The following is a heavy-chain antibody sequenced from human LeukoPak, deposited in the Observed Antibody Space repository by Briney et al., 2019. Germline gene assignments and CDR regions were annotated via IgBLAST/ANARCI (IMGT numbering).Heavy chain of an antibody. D-gene: IGHD4-17*01. Sequence: SETLSLTCTVSGGSISSYYWSWIRQPPGKGLEWIGYIYYSGSTYYNPSPKSRVTISVDTSKNQFSLKLSSVTAADTAVYYCARDTYGDYVGGYYGMDVWGQGTTVTVSS. J-gene: IGHJ6*02. V-gene: IGHV4-59*12. CDR3: ARDTYGDYVGGYYGMDV. CDR1: GGSISSYY. CDR2: IYYSGST.